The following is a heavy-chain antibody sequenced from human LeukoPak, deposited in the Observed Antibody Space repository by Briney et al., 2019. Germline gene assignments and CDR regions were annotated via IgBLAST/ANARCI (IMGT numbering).Heavy chain of an antibody. CDR3: ARVPHYDSSGYPLSEDY. V-gene: IGHV1-8*01. D-gene: IGHD3-22*01. Sequence: ASVKVSCKASGYTFTSYDINWVRQATGQGLEWMGWMNPNSGNTGYAQKFQGRVTMTRNTSISTAYMELSSLRSEDTAVYYCARVPHYDSSGYPLSEDYWGQGTPVTVSS. CDR2: MNPNSGNT. J-gene: IGHJ4*02. CDR1: GYTFTSYD.